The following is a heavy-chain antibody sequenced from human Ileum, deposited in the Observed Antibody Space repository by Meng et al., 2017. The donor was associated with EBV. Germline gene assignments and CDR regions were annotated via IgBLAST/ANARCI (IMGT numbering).Heavy chain of an antibody. D-gene: IGHD1-26*01. CDR1: GDSISSLRW. CDR2: IFHVWTG. Sequence: QVQLQAACPSLVKPSRTLSLTCAVSGDSISSLRWWGWVRQPPTKGPEWIGEIFHVWTGNYNPSLKSRVTISMDTSKNQISLGLTSVTAADTAVYYCAARVGGSYSGFDLWGQGTLVTVSS. CDR3: AARVGGSYSGFDL. V-gene: IGHV4-4*02. J-gene: IGHJ4*02.